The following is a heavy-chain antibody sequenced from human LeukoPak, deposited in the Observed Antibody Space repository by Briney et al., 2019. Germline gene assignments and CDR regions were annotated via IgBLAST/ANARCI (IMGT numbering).Heavy chain of an antibody. Sequence: PSGTLSLTCTVSGGSISSGSYYWSWIRQPAGKGLEWIGRIYTSGSTNYNPSLKSRVTISVDTSKNQFSLKLSSVTAADAAVYYCAREGYYYDSSVFDYWGQGTLVTVSS. D-gene: IGHD3-22*01. V-gene: IGHV4-61*02. J-gene: IGHJ4*02. CDR1: GGSISSGSYY. CDR2: IYTSGST. CDR3: AREGYYYDSSVFDY.